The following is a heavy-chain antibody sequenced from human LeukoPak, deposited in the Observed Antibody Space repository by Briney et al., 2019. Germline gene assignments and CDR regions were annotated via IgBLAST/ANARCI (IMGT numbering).Heavy chain of an antibody. J-gene: IGHJ4*02. Sequence: SETLSLTCTVSGGSISSYYWSWIRQPPGKGLEWIGYIYYSGSTNYNPSLKSRVTISVDTSKNQFSLKLSSVTAADTAVYYCAQGRTNLDYWGQGTLVTVSS. CDR3: AQGRTNLDY. V-gene: IGHV4-59*01. D-gene: IGHD1-14*01. CDR1: GGSISSYY. CDR2: IYYSGST.